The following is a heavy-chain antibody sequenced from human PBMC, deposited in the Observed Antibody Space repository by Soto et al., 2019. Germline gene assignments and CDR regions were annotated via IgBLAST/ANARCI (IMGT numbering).Heavy chain of an antibody. CDR3: ARDSSGWTLYGMDV. CDR1: GFTFSSYS. CDR2: ISSSSSTI. D-gene: IGHD6-19*01. J-gene: IGHJ6*02. Sequence: EVQLVESGGGLVQPGGSLRLSCAASGFTFSSYSMNWVRQAPGKGLEWVSYISSSSSTIYYADSVKGRFTISRDNAKNSLYLQMNSLRAEDTAVYYCARDSSGWTLYGMDVWGQGTTVTVSS. V-gene: IGHV3-48*01.